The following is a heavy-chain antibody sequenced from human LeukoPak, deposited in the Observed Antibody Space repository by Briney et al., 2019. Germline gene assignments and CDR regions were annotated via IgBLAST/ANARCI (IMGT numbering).Heavy chain of an antibody. Sequence: GGSLRLSCAASGFTFSSYAMSWVRQAPGKGLEWVLSISGSGGSTYYADSVKGRFTISRDNSKNTLYLQMNSLRAEDTAVYYCAKREIAVAGSFDYWGQGTLVTVSS. D-gene: IGHD6-19*01. CDR2: ISGSGGST. CDR1: GFTFSSYA. V-gene: IGHV3-23*01. CDR3: AKREIAVAGSFDY. J-gene: IGHJ4*02.